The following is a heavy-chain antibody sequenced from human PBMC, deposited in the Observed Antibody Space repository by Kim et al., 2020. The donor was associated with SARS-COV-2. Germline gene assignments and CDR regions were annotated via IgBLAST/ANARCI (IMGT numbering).Heavy chain of an antibody. V-gene: IGHV4-31*03. Sequence: SETLSLTCTVSGGSISSGGYYWSWIRQHPGKGLEWIGYIYYSGSTYYNPSLKSRVTISVDTSKNQFSLKLSSVTAADTAVYYCARGLAAAVSPEYYYYGMDVWGQGTTVTVSS. J-gene: IGHJ6*02. CDR3: ARGLAAAVSPEYYYYGMDV. CDR1: GGSISSGGYY. CDR2: IYYSGST. D-gene: IGHD6-13*01.